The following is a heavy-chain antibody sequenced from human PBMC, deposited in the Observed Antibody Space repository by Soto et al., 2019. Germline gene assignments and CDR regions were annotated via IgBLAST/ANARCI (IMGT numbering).Heavy chain of an antibody. CDR2: FDPEDGET. Sequence: ASVKVSCKVSGYTLTELSMHWVRQAPGKGLEWMGGFDPEDGETIYAQKFQGRVTMTEDSSTDTAYMELSSLRSEDTAVYYCATPPTYSSRPFDYWGQGTLVTVSS. D-gene: IGHD6-13*01. CDR3: ATPPTYSSRPFDY. J-gene: IGHJ4*02. V-gene: IGHV1-24*01. CDR1: GYTLTELS.